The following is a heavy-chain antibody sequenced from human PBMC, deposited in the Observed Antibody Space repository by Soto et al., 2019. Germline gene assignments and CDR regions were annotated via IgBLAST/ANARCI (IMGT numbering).Heavy chain of an antibody. CDR2: IYSTGTT. Sequence: EVQLVESGGGLIQPGGSLRLSCAASGFTVGNNYMSWVRQAPGKRLEWVSLIYSTGTTRYADSVKGRFTVSRDNAKNTLYLQMNSLRAEDTDVYYCAKDGRGSGSHYNSFGYWGQGTLVTVSS. CDR1: GFTVGNNY. V-gene: IGHV3-53*01. D-gene: IGHD3-10*01. J-gene: IGHJ4*02. CDR3: AKDGRGSGSHYNSFGY.